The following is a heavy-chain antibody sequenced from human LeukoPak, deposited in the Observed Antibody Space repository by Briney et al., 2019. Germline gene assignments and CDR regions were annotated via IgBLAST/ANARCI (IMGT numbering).Heavy chain of an antibody. V-gene: IGHV5-51*01. CDR3: ARHIGLVAPDGFDI. CDR2: IYPGDSDT. Sequence: GESLKISCKGSGYTFTNFWIGWVRQMPGKGLEWMGIIYPGDSDTRYSPSFQGQGTISVDKSISTTYLQWNSLKASDTAMYYCARHIGLVAPDGFDIWGQGTMVTVS. CDR1: GYTFTNFW. J-gene: IGHJ3*02. D-gene: IGHD2-8*02.